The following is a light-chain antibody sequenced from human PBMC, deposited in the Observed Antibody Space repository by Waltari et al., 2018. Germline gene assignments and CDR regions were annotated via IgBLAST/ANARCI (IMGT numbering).Light chain of an antibody. V-gene: IGKV2-30*02. CDR3: MQGTHWPYT. CDR1: QSHVHSDGNTH. Sequence: VATSTSPLSLPVTLGQPASISCKFSQSHVHSDGNTHLNWFHQRPGQSPRRLISRVSNRDPGFPDRFSGGGSGTDFTLKISRVEAEDVGVYYGMQGTHWPYTFGQGTRLDIK. CDR2: RVS. J-gene: IGKJ2*01.